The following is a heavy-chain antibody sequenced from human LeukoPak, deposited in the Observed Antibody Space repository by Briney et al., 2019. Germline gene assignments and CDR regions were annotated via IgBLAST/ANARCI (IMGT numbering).Heavy chain of an antibody. CDR3: ARLVDTAMAFFDY. CDR2: INHSGST. J-gene: IGHJ4*02. D-gene: IGHD5-18*01. Sequence: SETLSLTCAVYGGSFSGYYWSWIRQPPGKGLEWIGEINHSGSTNYNPSLKSRVTISVDTSKNQFSLKLSSVTAADTAVYYCARLVDTAMAFFDYWGQGTLVTVSS. CDR1: GGSFSGYY. V-gene: IGHV4-34*01.